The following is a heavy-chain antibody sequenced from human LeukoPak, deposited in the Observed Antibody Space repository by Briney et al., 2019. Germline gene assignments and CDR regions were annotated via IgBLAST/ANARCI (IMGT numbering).Heavy chain of an antibody. CDR1: GFTVSSNY. CDR2: IYSGGST. J-gene: IGHJ5*02. V-gene: IGHV3-66*01. Sequence: GGSLRLSCAASGFTVSSNYMSWVRQAPGKGLGWVSVIYSGGSTYYADSVKGRFTISRDNSKNTLYLQMNSLRAEDTAVYYCARENRYNWFDPWGQGTLVTVSS. CDR3: ARENRYNWFDP.